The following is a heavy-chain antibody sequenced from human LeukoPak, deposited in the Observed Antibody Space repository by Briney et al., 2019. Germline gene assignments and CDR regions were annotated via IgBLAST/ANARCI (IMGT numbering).Heavy chain of an antibody. Sequence: SETLSLTCAVYGGSFSGYYWSWIRQPPGKGLESIGEINHSGSTNYNPSLKSRVTISVDTSKNQFSLKLSSVTAADTAVYYCARGRRIRFLGPYYFDYWGQGTLVTVSS. V-gene: IGHV4-34*01. CDR2: INHSGST. D-gene: IGHD3-3*01. CDR1: GGSFSGYY. CDR3: ARGRRIRFLGPYYFDY. J-gene: IGHJ4*02.